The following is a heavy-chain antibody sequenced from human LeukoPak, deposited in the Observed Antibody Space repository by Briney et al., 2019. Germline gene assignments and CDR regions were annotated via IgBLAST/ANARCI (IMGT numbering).Heavy chain of an antibody. Sequence: GGSLRLSCAASGFTFSSYAMSWVRQAPGKGLEWVSVIYSGGSTYYADSAKGRFTISRDNAKNSLYLQMNSLRAEDTAVYYCAREVRGSYYEDYWGQGTLVTVFS. CDR2: IYSGGST. V-gene: IGHV3-66*01. J-gene: IGHJ4*02. D-gene: IGHD1-26*01. CDR1: GFTFSSYA. CDR3: AREVRGSYYEDY.